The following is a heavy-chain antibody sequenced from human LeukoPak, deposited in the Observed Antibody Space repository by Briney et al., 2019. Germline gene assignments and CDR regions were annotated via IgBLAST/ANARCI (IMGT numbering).Heavy chain of an antibody. J-gene: IGHJ4*02. Sequence: GGPLRLSCAASGFSFGDHRMSWLRQAPGKGPEWGGRIKSNAPGATTDYAAPVKGRFTISRDDSRHTLYLQINSLKTEDTAVYYCTMIQGWGSGSYYVVYWGQGTLVTVSS. D-gene: IGHD3-10*01. CDR1: GFSFGDHR. CDR2: IKSNAPGATT. CDR3: TMIQGWGSGSYYVVY. V-gene: IGHV3-15*01.